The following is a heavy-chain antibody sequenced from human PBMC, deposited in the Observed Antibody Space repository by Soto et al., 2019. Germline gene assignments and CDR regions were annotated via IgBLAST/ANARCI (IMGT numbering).Heavy chain of an antibody. D-gene: IGHD1-26*01. V-gene: IGHV5-51*01. CDR1: GYNFASQW. CDR3: ATGSGSLPRYES. CDR2: IYPGDSDT. Sequence: GESLKISCQASGYNFASQWIGWVRQMPGKGLEWMVIIYPGDSDTRYSPSFQCQVTISVDKSINAAYLQWSSLKASDTAVYFCATGSGSLPRYESWGQGNLVTVSS. J-gene: IGHJ5*02.